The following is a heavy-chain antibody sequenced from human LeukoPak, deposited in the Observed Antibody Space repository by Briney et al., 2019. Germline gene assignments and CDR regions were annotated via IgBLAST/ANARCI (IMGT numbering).Heavy chain of an antibody. CDR3: ARVGSVRGVTNYYYYMDV. V-gene: IGHV3-48*03. CDR2: VSSSGSTI. Sequence: GGSLRLSYAASGFTFSSYEMNWVRQAPGKGLEWVSYVSSSGSTIYYADSVKGRFTISRDNAKNSLYLQMNSLRAEDTAVYYCARVGSVRGVTNYYYYMDVWGKGTTVTISS. J-gene: IGHJ6*03. CDR1: GFTFSSYE. D-gene: IGHD3-10*02.